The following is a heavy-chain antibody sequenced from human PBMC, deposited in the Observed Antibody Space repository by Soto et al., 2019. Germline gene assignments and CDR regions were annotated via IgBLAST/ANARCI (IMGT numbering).Heavy chain of an antibody. D-gene: IGHD2-8*01. J-gene: IGHJ4*02. Sequence: GVLRLSCAASGFTFSSYEMNWVRQAPGKGLEWVSYISSSGSTIYYADSVKGRFTISRDNAKNSLYLQMNSLRAEDTAVYYCASRSATVLSLTYWGPGTQVTVSS. CDR2: ISSSGSTI. CDR1: GFTFSSYE. CDR3: ASRSATVLSLTY. V-gene: IGHV3-48*03.